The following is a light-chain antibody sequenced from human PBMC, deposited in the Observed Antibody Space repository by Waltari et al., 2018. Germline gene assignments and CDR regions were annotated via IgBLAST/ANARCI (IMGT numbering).Light chain of an antibody. CDR2: LGS. CDR1: QSLLHRNGNNY. J-gene: IGKJ1*01. CDR3: MQSLQTLWT. Sequence: IVVTQSTLSLPVTPGEPGSISCRSSQSLLHRNGNNYLDRYLQKPGQSPQLLIYLGSNRASGVPDRFSGSGSGTDFTLRISRVEAEDVGVYYCMQSLQTLWTFGPGTKVESK. V-gene: IGKV2-28*01.